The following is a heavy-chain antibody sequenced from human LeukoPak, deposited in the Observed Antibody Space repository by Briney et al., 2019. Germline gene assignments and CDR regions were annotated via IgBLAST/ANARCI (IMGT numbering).Heavy chain of an antibody. CDR3: ARDRPGGAPAGIGENWFDP. V-gene: IGHV3-21*01. CDR2: ISSSSSYI. J-gene: IGHJ5*02. D-gene: IGHD6-13*01. Sequence: GGSLRLSCAASGFTFSSYSMNWVRQAPGKGLEWVSSISSSSSYIYYADSVKGRFTISRDNAKNSLYLQMNSLRAEDTAVYYCARDRPGGAPAGIGENWFDPWGQGTLVTVSS. CDR1: GFTFSSYS.